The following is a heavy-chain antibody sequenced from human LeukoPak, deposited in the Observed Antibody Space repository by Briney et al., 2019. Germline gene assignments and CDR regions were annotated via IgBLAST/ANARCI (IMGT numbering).Heavy chain of an antibody. J-gene: IGHJ4*02. D-gene: IGHD3-3*01. V-gene: IGHV3-7*01. CDR3: ASGSLWSGILDY. Sequence: PGESLRLSCAASGFTFSSYMMTWVRQAPGKGLEGVANIKPDGGEKFYVDSVRGRFTISRDNAKNSLYLQMNSLRAEDTAVYYCASGSLWSGILDYWGQGTLVIVSS. CDR1: GFTFSSYM. CDR2: IKPDGGEK.